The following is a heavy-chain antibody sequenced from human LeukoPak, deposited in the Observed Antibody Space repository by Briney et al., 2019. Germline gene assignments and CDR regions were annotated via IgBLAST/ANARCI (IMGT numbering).Heavy chain of an antibody. Sequence: GGSLRLSCAASGFTFSSYSMNWVRQAPGKGLEWVSYISSSTSTTCYADSVKGRFTISRDNAKDSLYLQMNSLRAEDTAVYYCARLSSHYDFWSGSPAYWGQGTLVTVSS. J-gene: IGHJ4*02. CDR2: ISSSTSTT. CDR1: GFTFSSYS. D-gene: IGHD3-3*01. CDR3: ARLSSHYDFWSGSPAY. V-gene: IGHV3-48*01.